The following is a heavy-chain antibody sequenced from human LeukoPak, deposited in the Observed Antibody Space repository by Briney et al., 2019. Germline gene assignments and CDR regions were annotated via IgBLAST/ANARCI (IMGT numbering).Heavy chain of an antibody. D-gene: IGHD3-3*01. V-gene: IGHV3-23*01. J-gene: IGHJ4*02. CDR2: ISGSGDAT. CDR1: GFTFTNYA. CDR3: ARDLMRFLEWVN. Sequence: GGSLRLSCAASGFTFTNYAMSWVRQAPGKGLEWVSAISGSGDATKYADSVKGRFTISRDSSKNTLYLQMNSLRAEDTALYYCARDLMRFLEWVNWGQGTLVTVSS.